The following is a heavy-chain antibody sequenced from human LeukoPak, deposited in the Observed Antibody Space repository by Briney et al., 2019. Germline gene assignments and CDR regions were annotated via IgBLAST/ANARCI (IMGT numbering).Heavy chain of an antibody. Sequence: GSLRLSCAASGFTFSSFAMSWVRQAPGKGLEWVSGISDSGASTYYPDSVKGRFTISRDNSKNRLYLQMNSLRADDTAVYYCAIAKGPVDIVVAATGVFGYWGQGTLVTVSS. CDR2: ISDSGAST. D-gene: IGHD6-19*01. J-gene: IGHJ4*02. V-gene: IGHV3-23*01. CDR3: AIAKGPVDIVVAATGVFGY. CDR1: GFTFSSFA.